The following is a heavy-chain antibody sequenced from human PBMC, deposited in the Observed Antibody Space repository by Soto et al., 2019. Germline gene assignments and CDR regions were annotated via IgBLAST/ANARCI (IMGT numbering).Heavy chain of an antibody. Sequence: QVQVQESGPGLVKPSETLSLTCTVSGGSVSSTSYFWTWIRQPPGKGLEWIGYNSHNGNTNYNPSLTSRVTISVDTSTNQFSLRLTSVTAADTAVYFCARGFLGHDLRRPAFDIWGQGTLVTVSS. CDR2: NSHNGNT. V-gene: IGHV4-61*01. J-gene: IGHJ3*02. CDR3: ARGFLGHDLRRPAFDI. D-gene: IGHD5-12*01. CDR1: GGSVSSTSYF.